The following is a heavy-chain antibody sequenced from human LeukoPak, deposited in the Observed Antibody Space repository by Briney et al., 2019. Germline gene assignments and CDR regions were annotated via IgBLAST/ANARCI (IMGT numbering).Heavy chain of an antibody. Sequence: PGGSLRLSCAASGFTFSSYAMHWVRQAPGKGLEWVAVISYDGSNKYYADSVKGRFTISRDNAKNTLYLQMNSLRAEDTAVYYCARVGSGNYPNDYWGQGTLVTVSS. J-gene: IGHJ4*02. D-gene: IGHD3-22*01. CDR1: GFTFSSYA. V-gene: IGHV3-30-3*01. CDR2: ISYDGSNK. CDR3: ARVGSGNYPNDY.